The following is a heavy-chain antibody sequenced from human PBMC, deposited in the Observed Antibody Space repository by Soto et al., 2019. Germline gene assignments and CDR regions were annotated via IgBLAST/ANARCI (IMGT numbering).Heavy chain of an antibody. CDR2: ISWDSGSV. V-gene: IGHV3-9*01. Sequence: EVQLVESGGGLVQPGRSLRLSYSASGFTFEDYVMHWVRQAPGKGLEWVSRISWDSGSVAYADSVKGRFTISRDNAKNSLYLQMTSLRPDDTAVYYCAKDFTIFSVVGAFDVWGQGTMVTVSS. J-gene: IGHJ3*01. D-gene: IGHD3-3*01. CDR3: AKDFTIFSVVGAFDV. CDR1: GFTFEDYV.